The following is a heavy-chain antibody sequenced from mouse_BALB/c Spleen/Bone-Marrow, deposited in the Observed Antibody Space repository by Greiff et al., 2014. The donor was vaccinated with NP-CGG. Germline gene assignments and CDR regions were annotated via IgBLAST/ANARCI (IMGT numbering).Heavy chain of an antibody. V-gene: IGHV1S130*01. Sequence: QVQLQQSGSVLVRPGASVKLSCKASGYTFTNSWIHWAKQRPGQGLEWIGEIHPNSSNTNFNEKFKVKATLTVDTSSSTAYVDLSSLTAEDSAVYYCARHNRYAYYLDYWGQGTTLTVSS. D-gene: IGHD2-14*01. CDR2: IHPNSSNT. J-gene: IGHJ2*01. CDR3: ARHNRYAYYLDY. CDR1: GYTFTNSW.